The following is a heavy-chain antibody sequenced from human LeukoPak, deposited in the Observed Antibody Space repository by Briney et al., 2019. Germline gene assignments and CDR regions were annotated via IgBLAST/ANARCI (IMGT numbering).Heavy chain of an antibody. CDR3: ARSAEMATMIHFDY. D-gene: IGHD5-24*01. CDR1: GFTFSSYA. Sequence: GGSLRLSCAASGFTFSSYAMSWVRQAPGKVLEWVSSISSSSSYIYYADSVKGRFTISRDNAKYSLYLQMNSLRAEDTAVYYCARSAEMATMIHFDYWGQGTLVTVSS. V-gene: IGHV3-21*01. J-gene: IGHJ4*02. CDR2: ISSSSSYI.